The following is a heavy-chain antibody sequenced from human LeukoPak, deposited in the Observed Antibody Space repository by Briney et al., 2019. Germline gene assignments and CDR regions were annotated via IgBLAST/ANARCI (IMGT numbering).Heavy chain of an antibody. J-gene: IGHJ4*02. V-gene: IGHV3-30*18. Sequence: PGRSLILSCAAHGFTFINYGMHWVRQAPGKGLEWVAVISYDGSNKYYADSVKDRFTISGDNSKNTLYLQMNILRAEDTAVYYCAKDMEMATILEGPSADYWGQGTLVTVSS. D-gene: IGHD5-24*01. CDR3: AKDMEMATILEGPSADY. CDR2: ISYDGSNK. CDR1: GFTFINYG.